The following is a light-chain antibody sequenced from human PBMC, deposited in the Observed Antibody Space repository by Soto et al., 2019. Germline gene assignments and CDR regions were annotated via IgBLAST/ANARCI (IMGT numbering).Light chain of an antibody. J-gene: IGLJ2*01. CDR2: EVS. CDR1: SSDVGTYNY. CDR3: SSCSTSNTVV. Sequence: QSALTQPASVSGSPGQSITISCTGTSSDVGTYNYVSWYQQHPGKAPKLMIFEVSNRPSGVSNRFSGSKSGNTASLTISGLQAEDEADYYCSSCSTSNTVVFGGGTKVTVL. V-gene: IGLV2-14*01.